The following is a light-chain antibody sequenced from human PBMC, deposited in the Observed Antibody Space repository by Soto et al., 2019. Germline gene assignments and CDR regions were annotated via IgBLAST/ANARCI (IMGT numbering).Light chain of an antibody. CDR1: QSVSRSY. J-gene: IGKJ1*01. Sequence: EIVLTQSPGTLSLSPGERATLSCRASQSVSRSYLAWYQQKPGQTPRLLIYGASRRANGIPDRFSGSGSGKDFNLTISRLEPEDFEVYYCQQYVNLPWTFGQGTKVEIK. CDR3: QQYVNLPWT. CDR2: GAS. V-gene: IGKV3-20*01.